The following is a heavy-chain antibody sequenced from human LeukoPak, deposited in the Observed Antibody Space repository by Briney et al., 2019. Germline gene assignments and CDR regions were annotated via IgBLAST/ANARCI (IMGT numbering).Heavy chain of an antibody. CDR1: GFTFSDYY. CDR2: ISSSGTTI. D-gene: IGHD3-3*01. J-gene: IGHJ3*02. CDR3: AREDNLSGAFDI. Sequence: VGSRRLSCAASGFTFSDYYMSWIRQAPGKGLEWVSYISSSGTTIYYADSVKGRFTISRDNAKNSVNLQMNSLRAEDTAVYFCAREDNLSGAFDIWGQGTMGTVSS. V-gene: IGHV3-11*01.